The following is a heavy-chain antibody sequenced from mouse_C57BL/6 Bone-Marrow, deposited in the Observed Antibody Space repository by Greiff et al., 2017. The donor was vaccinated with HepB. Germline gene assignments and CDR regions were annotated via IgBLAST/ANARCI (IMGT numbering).Heavy chain of an antibody. D-gene: IGHD1-1*01. CDR1: GYTFTDYY. J-gene: IGHJ4*01. Sequence: VQLQQSGAELVRPGASVKLSCKASGYTFTDYYINWVKQRPGQGLEWIARIYPGSGNTYYNEKFKGKATLTAEKSSSTAYMQLSSLTSEDSAVYFCARNYGSRVYAMDYWGQGTSVTVSS. CDR3: ARNYGSRVYAMDY. CDR2: IYPGSGNT. V-gene: IGHV1-76*01.